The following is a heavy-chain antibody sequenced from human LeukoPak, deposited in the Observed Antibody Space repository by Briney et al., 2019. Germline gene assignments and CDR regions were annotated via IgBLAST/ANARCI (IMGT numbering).Heavy chain of an antibody. D-gene: IGHD3-10*01. J-gene: IGHJ6*03. CDR3: ARVPYGNYHYYYMDV. CDR2: IYTGGGT. Sequence: GGSLRLSCAASGFTFTTNYMNWVRQAPGKGLEWVSIIYTGGGTYYADSVKGRFTISRDNSKNTIYLQMNSLRAEDTAVYFCARVPYGNYHYYYMDVWGKGTTVTVSS. CDR1: GFTFTTNY. V-gene: IGHV3-53*01.